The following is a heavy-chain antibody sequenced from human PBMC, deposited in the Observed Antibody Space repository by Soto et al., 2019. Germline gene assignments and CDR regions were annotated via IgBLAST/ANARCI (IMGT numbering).Heavy chain of an antibody. CDR2: TYYRSQWYS. CDR1: GDSVSSNSAA. J-gene: IGHJ4*02. D-gene: IGHD6-19*01. Sequence: QLQQSGPGLVKPSQTLSLTCVIFGDSVSSNSAAWIWIRQSPSRGLEWLGRTYYRSQWYSDYGQSVRGRIIINADTSKNQFSLQLNSVTPEDTAVYYCARYGSAWYVASWGQGTLVTVSS. V-gene: IGHV6-1*01. CDR3: ARYGSAWYVAS.